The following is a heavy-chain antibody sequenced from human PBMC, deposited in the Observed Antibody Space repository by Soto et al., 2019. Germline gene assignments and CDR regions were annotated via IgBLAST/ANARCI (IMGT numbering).Heavy chain of an antibody. CDR2: ISYDGSNK. V-gene: IGHV3-30-3*01. CDR3: ARLQATVADPFXY. J-gene: IGHJ4*01. Sequence: GGSLRLSCAASGFTFSSYAMHWVRQAPGKGLEWVAVISYDGSNKYYADSVKGRFTISRDNSKNTLYLQMNSLRAEDTAVYYCARLQATVADPFXYWGQGTLVTVSS. D-gene: IGHD6-19*01. CDR1: GFTFSSYA.